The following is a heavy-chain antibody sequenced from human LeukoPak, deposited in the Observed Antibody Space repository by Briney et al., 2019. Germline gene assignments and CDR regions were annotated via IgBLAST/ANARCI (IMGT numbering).Heavy chain of an antibody. CDR3: ARVDGSWLDYYYYYMDV. CDR2: ISAYNGNT. D-gene: IGHD6-13*01. J-gene: IGHJ6*03. CDR1: GYTFTSYG. Sequence: ASVKVSCKASGYTFTSYGISWVRQAPGQGLEWMGWISAYNGNTNYAQKLQGRVTMTTDTSTSTAYMELRSLRSDDTAVYYCARVDGSWLDYYYYYMDVWGKGTTVTVSS. V-gene: IGHV1-18*01.